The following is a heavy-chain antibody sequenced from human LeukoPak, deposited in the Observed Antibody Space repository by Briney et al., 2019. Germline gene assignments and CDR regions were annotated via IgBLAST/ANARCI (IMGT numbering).Heavy chain of an antibody. CDR3: ARSGTDYYYYMDV. J-gene: IGHJ6*03. V-gene: IGHV3-74*01. CDR2: INSDGSRT. CDR1: GFTFRNCW. Sequence: GGSLRLSCAASGFTFRNCWMHWVRQAPGKGLVWVSRINSDGSRTSYADSVKGRFTISRDNAKNTLYLQMNSLRAEDTAVYYCARSGTDYYYYMDVWGKGTTVTVSS.